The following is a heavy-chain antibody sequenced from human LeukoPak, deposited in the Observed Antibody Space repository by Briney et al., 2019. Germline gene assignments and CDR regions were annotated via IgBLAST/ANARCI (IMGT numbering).Heavy chain of an antibody. CDR2: ISRSSSYI. D-gene: IGHD3-22*01. Sequence: GGSLSLSCAASGFTFSSYSMNWVRQAPGKGLEWVSSISRSSSYIYYADSVKGRFTISRDNAKNSLYLQMNSLRAEDTAVYYCAREPSTMIVVVINSYSDYWSQGTLVTVSS. CDR3: AREPSTMIVVVINSYSDY. J-gene: IGHJ4*02. CDR1: GFTFSSYS. V-gene: IGHV3-21*01.